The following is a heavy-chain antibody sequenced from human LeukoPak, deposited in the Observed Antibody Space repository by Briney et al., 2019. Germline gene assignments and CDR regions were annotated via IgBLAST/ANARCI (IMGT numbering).Heavy chain of an antibody. J-gene: IGHJ3*02. Sequence: SQTLSLTCTVSGGSISSGSYYWSWIRQPAGKGLEWIGRIYTSGSTNYNPSLKSRVTISVDTSKNQFSLKLSSVTAADTAVYYCAQNPVGEMATMGAFDIWGQGTMVTVSS. CDR2: IYTSGST. CDR3: AQNPVGEMATMGAFDI. CDR1: GGSISSGSYY. V-gene: IGHV4-61*02. D-gene: IGHD5-24*01.